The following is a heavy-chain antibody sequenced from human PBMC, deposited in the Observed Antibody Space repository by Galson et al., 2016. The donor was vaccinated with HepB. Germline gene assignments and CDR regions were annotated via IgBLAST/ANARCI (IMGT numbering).Heavy chain of an antibody. CDR1: KFTFRNYA. CDR3: AKDPIQCGGDCTRASYYFDY. V-gene: IGHV3-23*01. CDR2: ISGPGRNT. D-gene: IGHD2-21*02. Sequence: SLRHSCAASKFTFRNYAMSWVRQAPGKGLEWVSSISGPGRNTYYADSVKGRFTISRDNSKNTLYLQMNSLRAEDTAVYYCAKDPIQCGGDCTRASYYFDYWGQGLLVTVSS. J-gene: IGHJ4*02.